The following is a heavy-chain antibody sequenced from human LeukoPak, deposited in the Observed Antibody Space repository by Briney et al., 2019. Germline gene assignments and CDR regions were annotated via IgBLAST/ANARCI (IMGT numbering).Heavy chain of an antibody. CDR3: AAARVPAAIFSGVWNYFDY. J-gene: IGHJ4*02. V-gene: IGHV4-30-2*01. CDR2: IYHSGST. D-gene: IGHD2-2*02. Sequence: LRLSCAASGFTFDDYAMHWVRQAPGKGLEWIGYIYHSGSTYYIPSLKSRVTISVDRSKNQFSLKLSSVTAADTAVYYCAAARVPAAIFSGVWNYFDYWGQGTLVTVSS. CDR1: GFTFDDYA.